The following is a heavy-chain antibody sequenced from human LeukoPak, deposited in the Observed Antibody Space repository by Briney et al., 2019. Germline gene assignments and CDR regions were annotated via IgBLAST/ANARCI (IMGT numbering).Heavy chain of an antibody. D-gene: IGHD5-18*01. J-gene: IGHJ4*02. V-gene: IGHV3-21*01. CDR2: ISSSSSYI. CDR1: GFTFSSYS. Sequence: GGSLRLSCAASGFTFSSYSMNWVRQAPGKGLEWVSSISSSSSYIYYADSVKGRFTISRDNAKNSLYLQMNSLRAEDTAVYYCARSQYGDTAMVTPYWGQGTLVTVSS. CDR3: ARSQYGDTAMVTPY.